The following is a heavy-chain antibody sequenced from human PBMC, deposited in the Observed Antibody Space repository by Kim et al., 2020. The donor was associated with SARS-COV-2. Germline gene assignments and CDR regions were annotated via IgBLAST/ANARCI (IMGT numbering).Heavy chain of an antibody. J-gene: IGHJ3*01. Sequence: SETLSLTCTVSGDSITSVGFYWSWLRQYPGKGPEWIGYIFYSGSTSYTPSLKSRIAISRETSKNQFSLRLISVTAADTAIYYCARNARRYFGSVDSFNVWGQGTRVTVSS. CDR3: ARNARRYFGSVDSFNV. CDR1: GDSITSVGFY. CDR2: IFYSGST. V-gene: IGHV4-31*03. D-gene: IGHD1-1*01.